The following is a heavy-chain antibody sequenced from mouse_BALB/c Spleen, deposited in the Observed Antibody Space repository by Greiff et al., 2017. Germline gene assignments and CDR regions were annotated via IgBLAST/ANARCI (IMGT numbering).Heavy chain of an antibody. J-gene: IGHJ4*01. D-gene: IGHD2-4*01. Sequence: VQLKESGAELVRSGASVKLSCTASGFNIKDYYMHWVKQRPEQGLEWIGRIDPANGNTKYDPKFQGKATITADTSSNTAYLQLSSLTSEDTAVYYCARNDYDDAMDYWGQGTSVTVSS. V-gene: IGHV14-3*02. CDR3: ARNDYDDAMDY. CDR2: IDPANGNT. CDR1: GFNIKDYY.